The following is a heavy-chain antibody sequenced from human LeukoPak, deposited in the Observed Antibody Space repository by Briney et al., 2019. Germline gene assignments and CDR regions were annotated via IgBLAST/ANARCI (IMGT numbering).Heavy chain of an antibody. D-gene: IGHD2-15*01. V-gene: IGHV1-69*05. CDR3: ARGKYCSGGSCYGPKWNYFDY. CDR2: IIPIFGTA. CDR1: GGTFSSYA. J-gene: IGHJ4*02. Sequence: SVKVSCKASGGTFSSYAISWVRQAPGQGLEWMGGIIPIFGTANYAQKFQGRVTITTDESTSTAYMELSSLRSEDTAVYYCARGKYCSGGSCYGPKWNYFDYWGQETLVTVSS.